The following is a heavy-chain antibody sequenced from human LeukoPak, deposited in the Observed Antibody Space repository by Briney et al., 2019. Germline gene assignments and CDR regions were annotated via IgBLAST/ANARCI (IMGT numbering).Heavy chain of an antibody. CDR1: GYNFDDYA. CDR3: AKQAAAGKPFDY. J-gene: IGHJ4*02. CDR2: ISWNSGSI. Sequence: GRSLRLSCAASGYNFDDYAMHSVRQAPGKGLEWVSGISWNSGSIGYADSVKGRFTISRDNAKNSLYLQMNSLRAEDTALYYCAKQAAAGKPFDYWGQGTLVTVSS. V-gene: IGHV3-9*01. D-gene: IGHD6-13*01.